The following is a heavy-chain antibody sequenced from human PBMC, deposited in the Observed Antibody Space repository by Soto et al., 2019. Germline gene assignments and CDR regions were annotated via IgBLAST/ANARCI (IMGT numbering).Heavy chain of an antibody. J-gene: IGHJ5*02. Sequence: GGPLRLSCAASGFILSRYTMNWVRQAPGKGLEWVSSMTSSRDYIYYAGSVKGRFTISRDNAKNSIYLQMNSLRAEDTAVYYCARGHDFWSGYYKSWFDPWGQGTLVTVSS. D-gene: IGHD3-3*01. CDR2: MTSSRDYI. CDR3: ARGHDFWSGYYKSWFDP. V-gene: IGHV3-21*04. CDR1: GFILSRYT.